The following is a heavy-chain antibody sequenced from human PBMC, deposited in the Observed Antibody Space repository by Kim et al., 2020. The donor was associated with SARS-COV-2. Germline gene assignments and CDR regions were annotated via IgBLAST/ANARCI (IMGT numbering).Heavy chain of an antibody. CDR2: IWYDGSNK. D-gene: IGHD3-22*01. Sequence: GGSLRLSCAASGFTFSSYGMHWVRQAPGKGLEWVAVIWYDGSNKYYADSVKGRFTISRDNSKNTLYLQMNSLRAEDTAVYYCARDREYYYDSSGEFDYWGQGTLVTVSS. V-gene: IGHV3-33*01. J-gene: IGHJ4*02. CDR1: GFTFSSYG. CDR3: ARDREYYYDSSGEFDY.